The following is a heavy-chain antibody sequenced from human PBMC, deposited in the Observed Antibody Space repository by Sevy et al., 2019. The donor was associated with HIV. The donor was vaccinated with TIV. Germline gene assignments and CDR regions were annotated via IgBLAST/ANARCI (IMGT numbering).Heavy chain of an antibody. Sequence: GGSLRLSCAASGFTFSSYGMHWVRQAPGKGLEWVAVISYDGSNKYYADSVKGRFTISRDNSKNTLYLQMNSLRAEETALYYCAKDRSNPTDYDCWSRYRPGDAFDIWGQGTMVTVSS. J-gene: IGHJ3*02. CDR1: GFTFSSYG. D-gene: IGHD3-3*01. CDR2: ISYDGSNK. V-gene: IGHV3-30*18. CDR3: AKDRSNPTDYDCWSRYRPGDAFDI.